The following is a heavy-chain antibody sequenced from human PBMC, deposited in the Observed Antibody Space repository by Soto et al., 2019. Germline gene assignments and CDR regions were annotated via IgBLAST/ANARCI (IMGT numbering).Heavy chain of an antibody. CDR3: ALTGRWIRRNDYFGQ. CDR1: GFSLIGSGMG. V-gene: IGHV2-5*02. J-gene: IGHJ4*02. CDR2: VYWDGDE. Sequence: QITLKESGPVVVKPTQTLTLTCTYSGFSLIGSGMGVGWIRQPPGKALEWLAFVYWDGDERYSPSLQSRLTMSHDTAKGQVGHTMTNKDPVDTDTYFCALTGRWIRRNDYFGQWGQGTLVTVSS. D-gene: IGHD5-18*01.